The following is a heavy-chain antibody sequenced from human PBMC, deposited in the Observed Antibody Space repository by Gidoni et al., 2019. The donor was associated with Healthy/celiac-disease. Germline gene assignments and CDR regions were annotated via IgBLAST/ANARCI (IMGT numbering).Heavy chain of an antibody. CDR3: ARDYLLPDY. Sequence: QVQLQESGPGLVKPSQTLSLTCTVSGGSISSGSYYWSWIRQPAGKGLEWIGRIYTSGSTNYNPSLKSRVTISVDTSKNQFSLKLSSVTAADTAVYYCARDYLLPDYWGQGTLVTVSS. J-gene: IGHJ4*02. V-gene: IGHV4-61*02. CDR2: IYTSGST. CDR1: GGSISSGSYY.